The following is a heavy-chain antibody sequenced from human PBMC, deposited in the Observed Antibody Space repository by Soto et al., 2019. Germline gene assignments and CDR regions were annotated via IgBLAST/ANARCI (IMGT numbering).Heavy chain of an antibody. V-gene: IGHV3-33*01. CDR2: IWYDGSNK. J-gene: IGHJ6*02. D-gene: IGHD3-9*01. CDR1: GFTFSSYG. CDR3: ARSNYDILTGPNLYYYYYYGMDV. Sequence: SLRLSCSASGFTFSSYGMHWVRQAPGKGLEWVAVIWYDGSNKYYADSVKGRFTISRDNWKNTLYLQMNSLRAEDTAVYYCARSNYDILTGPNLYYYYYYGMDVWGQGTTVTVS.